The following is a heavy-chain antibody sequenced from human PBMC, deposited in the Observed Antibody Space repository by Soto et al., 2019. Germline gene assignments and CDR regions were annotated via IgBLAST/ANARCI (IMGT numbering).Heavy chain of an antibody. CDR2: IYYSGST. D-gene: IGHD6-13*01. CDR1: GGSISSYY. CDR3: ARVGSSLYRVGANSWFDP. V-gene: IGHV4-59*01. Sequence: PSETLALTCTVSGGSISSYYWSWVRQPPGKGLEWIGYIYYSGSTNYNPSLKSRVTISVDTSKNQFCLKLSSVTAADTAVYYCARVGSSLYRVGANSWFDPSGQGTLVTVSS. J-gene: IGHJ5*02.